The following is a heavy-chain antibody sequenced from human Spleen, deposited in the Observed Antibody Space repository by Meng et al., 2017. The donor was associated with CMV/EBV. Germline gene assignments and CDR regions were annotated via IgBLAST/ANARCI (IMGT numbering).Heavy chain of an antibody. J-gene: IGHJ4*02. CDR1: GFTFSNYW. V-gene: IGHV3-21*01. D-gene: IGHD3/OR15-3a*01. Sequence: GESLKISCAASGFTFSNYWMHWVRQAPGKGLEWVSSISGSTSYIYYADSVKGRFTISRDNAKNSLFLQMNSLRAEDTAVYYCARSRFDVWTGYDYFDYWGQGTLVTVSS. CDR3: ARSRFDVWTGYDYFDY. CDR2: ISGSTSYI.